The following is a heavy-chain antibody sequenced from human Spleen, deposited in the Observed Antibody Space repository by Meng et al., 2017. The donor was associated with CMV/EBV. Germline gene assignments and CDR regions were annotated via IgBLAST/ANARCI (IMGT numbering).Heavy chain of an antibody. D-gene: IGHD3-3*01. J-gene: IGHJ4*02. CDR2: INKDGSET. V-gene: IGHV3-7*03. Sequence: GESLKISCVGSGFTFSSHWMAWVRQAPGKGLEWVANINKDGSETYHVDSVKGRFTVSRDNAKNSLYLQMNSLRAEDTAIYYCAQESGPWSQFVNWGQGTLVTVSS. CDR3: AQESGPWSQFVN. CDR1: GFTFSSHW.